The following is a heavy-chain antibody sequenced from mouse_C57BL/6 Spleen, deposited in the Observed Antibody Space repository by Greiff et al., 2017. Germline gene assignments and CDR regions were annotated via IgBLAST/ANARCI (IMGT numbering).Heavy chain of an antibody. CDR1: GYAFSSSW. D-gene: IGHD3-2*02. V-gene: IGHV1-82*01. Sequence: VHLVESGPELVKPGASVKISCKASGYAFSSSWLNWVKQRPGKGLEWIGRIYPGDGDTNYNGKFKGKATLTADKSSSTAYMQLSSLTSEDSAVYFCARGDSSGYEGDFDYWGQGTTLTVSS. CDR2: IYPGDGDT. J-gene: IGHJ2*01. CDR3: ARGDSSGYEGDFDY.